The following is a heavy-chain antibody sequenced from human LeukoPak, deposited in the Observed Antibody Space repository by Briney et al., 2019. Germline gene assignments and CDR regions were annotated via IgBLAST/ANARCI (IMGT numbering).Heavy chain of an antibody. CDR1: GFTFSSYS. CDR2: ISGSSYYI. CDR3: AKDIYGSGSYLDY. J-gene: IGHJ4*02. Sequence: GGSLRLSCAASGFTFSSYSMNWVRQAPGKGLEWVSSISGSSYYIYYADSVKGRFTISRDNAKNSLYLQMNSLRAEDTALYYCAKDIYGSGSYLDYWGQGTLVTVSS. V-gene: IGHV3-21*04. D-gene: IGHD3-10*01.